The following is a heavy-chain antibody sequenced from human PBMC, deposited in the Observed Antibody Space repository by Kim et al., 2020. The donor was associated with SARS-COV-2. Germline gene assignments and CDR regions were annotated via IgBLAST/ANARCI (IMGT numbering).Heavy chain of an antibody. Sequence: GGSLRLSCVASGFSFSDYYMSWIRQAPGKGLEWVSFISGSSGYTNYADSLKGRFTISRDNAKKSLYLQMNSLRAEDTAVYYCARFGISNWGGWFGPWGQG. J-gene: IGHJ5*02. V-gene: IGHV3-11*03. D-gene: IGHD7-27*01. CDR2: ISGSSGYT. CDR1: GFSFSDYY. CDR3: ARFGISNWGGWFGP.